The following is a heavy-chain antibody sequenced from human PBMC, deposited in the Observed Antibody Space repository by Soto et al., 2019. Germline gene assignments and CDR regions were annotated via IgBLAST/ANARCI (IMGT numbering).Heavy chain of an antibody. J-gene: IGHJ6*02. V-gene: IGHV1-69*13. CDR2: IIPIFGTA. CDR1: GGTFSSYA. CDR3: ARDSCGRFGDHYYDGMDV. Sequence: ASVKVSCKASGGTFSSYAISWVRQAPGQGLEWMGGIIPIFGTANYAQKFQGRVTITADESTSTAYMELSSLRSEDTAVYYCARDSCGRFGDHYYDGMDVWGQGTTVTVSS. D-gene: IGHD3-10*01.